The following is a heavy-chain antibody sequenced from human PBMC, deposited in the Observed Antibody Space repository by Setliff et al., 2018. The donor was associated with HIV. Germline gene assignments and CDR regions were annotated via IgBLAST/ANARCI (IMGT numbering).Heavy chain of an antibody. Sequence: GGSLRLSCAASGFTFSSYWMNWVRQAPGKGLEWVSGISSTGGTTYYADSVRGRFTISRDNAKNSLYLQMNSLRAEDTAVYYCARVFLEWLLYRPDYVMDVWGQGTTVTVSS. CDR2: ISSTGGTT. CDR3: ARVFLEWLLYRPDYVMDV. CDR1: GFTFSSYW. D-gene: IGHD3-3*01. J-gene: IGHJ6*02. V-gene: IGHV3-48*04.